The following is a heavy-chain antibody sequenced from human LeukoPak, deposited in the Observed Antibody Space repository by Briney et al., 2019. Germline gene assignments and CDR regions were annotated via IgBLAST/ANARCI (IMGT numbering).Heavy chain of an antibody. J-gene: IGHJ6*02. CDR3: ARVSLWFGENYYYYGMDV. D-gene: IGHD3-10*01. CDR2: MNPNSGNT. V-gene: IGHV1-8*02. CDR1: GYSFTTYY. Sequence: ASVKVSCTASGYSFTTYYMHWVRQATGQGLEWMGWMNPNSGNTGYAQKFQGRVTMTRNTSISTAYMELSSLRSEDTAVYYCARVSLWFGENYYYYGMDVWGQGTTVTVSS.